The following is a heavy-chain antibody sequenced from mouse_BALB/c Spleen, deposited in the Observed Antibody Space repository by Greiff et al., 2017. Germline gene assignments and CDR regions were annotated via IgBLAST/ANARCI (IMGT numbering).Heavy chain of an antibody. Sequence: EVKLMESGGGLVKPGGSLKLSCAASGFTFSDYYMYWVRQTPEKRLEWVATISDGGSYTYYPDSLKGRFTISRDNDKNNLYLKMSSLKSEDTAMYDSARASYDGMEDWGEGTTVTVSA. V-gene: IGHV5-4*02. CDR1: GFTFSDYY. J-gene: IGHJ4*01. CDR2: ISDGGSYT. CDR3: ARASYDGMED.